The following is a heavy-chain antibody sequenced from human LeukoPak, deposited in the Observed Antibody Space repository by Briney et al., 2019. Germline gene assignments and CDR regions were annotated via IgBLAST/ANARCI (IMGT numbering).Heavy chain of an antibody. V-gene: IGHV3-21*01. CDR2: ISSSSYI. J-gene: IGHJ5*02. CDR1: GFTFSSYS. CDR3: ARDGYDSSGYYNWFDP. Sequence: GGSLRLSCAASGFTFSSYSMNWVRQAPGKGLEWVSSISSSSYIYYADSVKGRFTISRDNAKNSLYLQMNSLRAEDTAVYYCARDGYDSSGYYNWFDPWGQGTLVTVSS. D-gene: IGHD3-22*01.